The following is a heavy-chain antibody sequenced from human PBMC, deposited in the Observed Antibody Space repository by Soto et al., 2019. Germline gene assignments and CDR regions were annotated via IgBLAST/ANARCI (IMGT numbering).Heavy chain of an antibody. CDR3: ARHLPTTWRYSYGYFHYYGMDV. V-gene: IGHV4-39*01. J-gene: IGHJ6*02. CDR1: GGSISSSSYY. CDR2: IYYSGST. Sequence: PSETLSLTCTVSGGSISSSSYYWGWIRQPPGKGLEWIGSIYYSGSTYYNPSLKSRVTISVDTSKNQFSLKLSSVTAADTAVYYCARHLPTTWRYSYGYFHYYGMDVWGQGTTVTVSS. D-gene: IGHD5-18*01.